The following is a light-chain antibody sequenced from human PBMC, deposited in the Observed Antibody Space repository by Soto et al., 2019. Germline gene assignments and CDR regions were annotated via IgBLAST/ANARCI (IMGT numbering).Light chain of an antibody. Sequence: QSALTQPASVSGSPGQSVTISCTGTSGDVGTYNRVSWYQQPPGTAPKLMIYEVTNRPSGVPDRFSGSKSGNTASLTISGLQAEDEADYSCSSYPSSTTVVFGGGTKVTVL. V-gene: IGLV2-18*02. CDR3: SSYPSSTTVV. CDR1: SGDVGTYNR. J-gene: IGLJ2*01. CDR2: EVT.